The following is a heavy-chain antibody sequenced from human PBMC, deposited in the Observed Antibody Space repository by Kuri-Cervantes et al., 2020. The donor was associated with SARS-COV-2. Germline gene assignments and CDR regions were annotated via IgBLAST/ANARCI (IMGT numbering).Heavy chain of an antibody. CDR3: AKDRADYLLWFGFFDY. V-gene: IGHV3-30*02. CDR1: GFTFSSYG. J-gene: IGHJ4*02. CDR2: IRYDGSNK. Sequence: GESLKISWAASGFTFSSYGMHWVRQAPGKGLEWVAFIRYDGSNKYYADSVKGRFTISRDNSKNTLYLQMNSLRAEDTAVYYCAKDRADYLLWFGFFDYWGQGTLVTGSS. D-gene: IGHD3-10*01.